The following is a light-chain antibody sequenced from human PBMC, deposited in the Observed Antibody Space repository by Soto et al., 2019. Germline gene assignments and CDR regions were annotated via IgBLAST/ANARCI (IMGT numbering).Light chain of an antibody. J-gene: IGLJ2*01. CDR2: EVS. Sequence: QSALTQPASVSGSPGQSITISCTGTSSDVGGYNYVSWYQQHPGKAHKLMIYEVSNRPSGVSNRFSGSKSGNTASLTISGLQAEDEADYYCSSCTGSSTLVFGGGTKLTVL. CDR1: SSDVGGYNY. V-gene: IGLV2-14*01. CDR3: SSCTGSSTLV.